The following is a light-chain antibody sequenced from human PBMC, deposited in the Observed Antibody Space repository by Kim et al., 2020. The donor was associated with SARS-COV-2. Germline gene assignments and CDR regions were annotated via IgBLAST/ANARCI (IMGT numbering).Light chain of an antibody. J-gene: IGLJ1*01. Sequence: SYDLTRPPSVSVSPGQTASITCSGDKLGDKYACWYQQKPGQSPVLVIYQDSKRPSGIPERFSGSNSGNTATLTISGTQAMDEADYYCQAWDSSTYVFGTG. CDR2: QDS. V-gene: IGLV3-1*01. CDR1: KLGDKY. CDR3: QAWDSSTYV.